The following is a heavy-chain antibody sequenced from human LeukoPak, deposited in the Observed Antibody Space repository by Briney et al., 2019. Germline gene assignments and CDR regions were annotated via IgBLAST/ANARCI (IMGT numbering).Heavy chain of an antibody. CDR2: ISGSGVST. D-gene: IGHD6-13*01. V-gene: IGHV3-23*01. CDR3: ARVQKGIAAAGTGGGWFEP. CDR1: GFRFSSYA. Sequence: GGSLRLSCAASGFRFSSYAMSWVRQAPGKGLEWVSAISGSGVSTYYADSVRGQFTISRDNAKKSLYLQMNSLRAEDTAVYYCARVQKGIAAAGTGGGWFEPWGQGTLVTVSA. J-gene: IGHJ5*02.